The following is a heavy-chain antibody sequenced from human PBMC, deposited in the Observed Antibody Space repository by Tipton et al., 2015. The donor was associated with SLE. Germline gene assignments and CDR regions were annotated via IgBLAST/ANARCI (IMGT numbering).Heavy chain of an antibody. CDR3: ARDLGSFYGMDV. V-gene: IGHV3-30*04. CDR1: GFTFSNYA. Sequence: PLRLSCAASGFTFSNYAMHWVRQAPGKGLEWVAVISYDGSNKYYADSVKGRFTISRDNSKNTLYLQMNSLRAEDTAVYYCARDLGSFYGMDVWGQGTTVTVSS. CDR2: ISYDGSNK. J-gene: IGHJ6*02. D-gene: IGHD2-15*01.